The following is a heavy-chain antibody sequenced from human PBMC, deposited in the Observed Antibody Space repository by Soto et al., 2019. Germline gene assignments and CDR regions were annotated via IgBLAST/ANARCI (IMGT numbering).Heavy chain of an antibody. V-gene: IGHV4-59*12. D-gene: IGHD2-8*02. J-gene: IGHJ4*02. CDR1: GDSIISYY. CDR2: VHYTGST. CDR3: AREKITGRFDY. Sequence: SETLSLTCTVSGDSIISYYWSWIRQPPGKGLEWIGYVHYTGSTNYNPSLKSRVTISLDTSKNQFSLKLTSVTAADTAVDYCAREKITGRFDYWGQGTLVTVSS.